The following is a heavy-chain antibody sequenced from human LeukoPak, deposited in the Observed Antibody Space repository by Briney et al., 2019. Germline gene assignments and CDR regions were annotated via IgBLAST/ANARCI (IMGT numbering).Heavy chain of an antibody. CDR1: GYTFTSYG. CDR2: ISAYNGNT. Sequence: ASVKVSCKASGYTFTSYGISWVRQAPGQGLEWMGWISAYNGNTNYAQKLQGRVTMTTDTSTSTAYMELRSLGSDDTAVYYCARDVYDILTGGDAFDIWGQGTMVTVSS. V-gene: IGHV1-18*01. CDR3: ARDVYDILTGGDAFDI. J-gene: IGHJ3*02. D-gene: IGHD3-9*01.